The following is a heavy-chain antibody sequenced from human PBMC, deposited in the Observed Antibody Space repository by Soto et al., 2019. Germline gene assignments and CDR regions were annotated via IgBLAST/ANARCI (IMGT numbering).Heavy chain of an antibody. D-gene: IGHD1-26*01. CDR1: GGTFSRYG. J-gene: IGHJ4*02. CDR2: IIPIFGTT. Sequence: QVQLVQSGAEVKKPGSSVKVSCTASGGTFSRYGFTWVRQAPGQGFQWMGGIIPIFGTTHYEQNFQGRLSITADESTSPGYMKLGSLTSDDTAIYFCARTYHHWEALHYFDFWGQGTLVTVSS. V-gene: IGHV1-69*01. CDR3: ARTYHHWEALHYFDF.